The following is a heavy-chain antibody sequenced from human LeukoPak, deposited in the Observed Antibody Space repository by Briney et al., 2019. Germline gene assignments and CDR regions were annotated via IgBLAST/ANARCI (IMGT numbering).Heavy chain of an antibody. CDR1: GFTFSSYA. V-gene: IGHV3-23*01. D-gene: IGHD6-13*01. J-gene: IGHJ4*02. CDR2: ISGSGGST. Sequence: GGSLRLSCAASGFTFSSYAMSWVRQAPGKGLEWVSAISGSGGSTYYADSVKGRFTTSRDNSKNTLYLQMNSLRAEDTAVYYCAKGDSSSWYSGDYWGQGTLVTVSS. CDR3: AKGDSSSWYSGDY.